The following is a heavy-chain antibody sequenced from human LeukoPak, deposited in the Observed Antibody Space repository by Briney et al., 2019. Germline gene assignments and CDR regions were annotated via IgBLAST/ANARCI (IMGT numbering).Heavy chain of an antibody. Sequence: GESLKISCKGSGYSFTSYWIGWVRQLPGKGLVWMGIIYPGDSDTRYSPSFQGQVTISADKSISTAYLQWSSLKASDTAMYYCARWTSLAVAGTVWFDPWGQGTLVTVSS. CDR1: GYSFTSYW. CDR2: IYPGDSDT. CDR3: ARWTSLAVAGTVWFDP. D-gene: IGHD6-19*01. J-gene: IGHJ5*02. V-gene: IGHV5-51*01.